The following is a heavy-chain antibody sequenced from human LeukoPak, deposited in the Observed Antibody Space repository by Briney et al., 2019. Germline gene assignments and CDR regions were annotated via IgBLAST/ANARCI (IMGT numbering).Heavy chain of an antibody. V-gene: IGHV3-11*01. J-gene: IGHJ3*02. D-gene: IGHD1-20*01. CDR1: GFTFSDYY. CDR3: ARDNPWSITGTTADAFDI. CDR2: ISSSGSTI. Sequence: GGSLRLSCAASGFTFSDYYMSWIRQAPGKGLEWVSYISSSGSTIYYADSVKGRFTISRDNAKNSLYLQMNSLRAEDTAVYYCARDNPWSITGTTADAFDIWGQGTMVTVSS.